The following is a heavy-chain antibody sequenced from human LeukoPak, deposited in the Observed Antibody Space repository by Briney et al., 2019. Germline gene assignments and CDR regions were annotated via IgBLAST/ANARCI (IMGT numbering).Heavy chain of an antibody. CDR1: GFTFSSYG. CDR3: ARGESSYCSGGCYFAS. J-gene: IGHJ5*01. Sequence: GGSLRLSCAASGFTFSSYGMHWVRQAPGKGLEWVAVISYDGSNKYYADSVKGRFTVSRDNGKRSVYLHMNSLRAEDTAMYYCARGESSYCSGGCYFASWGQGTLVTISS. CDR2: ISYDGSNK. D-gene: IGHD2-21*02. V-gene: IGHV3-30*03.